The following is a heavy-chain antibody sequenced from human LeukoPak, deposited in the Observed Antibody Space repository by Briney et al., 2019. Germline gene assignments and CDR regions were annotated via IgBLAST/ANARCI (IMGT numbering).Heavy chain of an antibody. CDR1: GFTFDDYA. J-gene: IGHJ4*02. V-gene: IGHV3-43*02. CDR2: ISGDGDST. CDR3: AIDRYSSGWYTFDY. D-gene: IGHD6-19*01. Sequence: PGGSLRLSCAASGFTFDDYAMHWVRHAPGKGLEWVSLISGDGDSTYYADSVKGRFTISRDNSKNSLYLQMNSLRTEDTAVYYCAIDRYSSGWYTFDYWGLGTLVTVSS.